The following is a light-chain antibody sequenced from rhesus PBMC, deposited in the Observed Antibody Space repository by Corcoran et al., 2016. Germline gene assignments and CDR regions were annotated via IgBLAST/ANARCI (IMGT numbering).Light chain of an antibody. CDR2: YGT. J-gene: IGKJ3*01. V-gene: IGKV1-25*01. Sequence: DIQMTQSPSSVSASVGDRVTITCWTSQAISSHLAWYQQKTGKVPKVLIYYGTTLQSGVPSRFSGSGTGTEFTLTISSLQPEDFANYYCQHYDSLPFTFGPGTKVEIK. CDR1: QAISSH. CDR3: QHYDSLPFT.